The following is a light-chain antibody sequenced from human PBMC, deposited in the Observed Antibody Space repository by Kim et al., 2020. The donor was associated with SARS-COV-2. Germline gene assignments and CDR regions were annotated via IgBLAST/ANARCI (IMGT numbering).Light chain of an antibody. J-gene: IGKJ1*01. Sequence: SVGDRVTITCRASHSISNLLAWYQQKPGKAPTLLIYDASSLQGGVPSRFSGSGSGTEFTLTISSLQPDDFATYYCQQYSNYSPWTFAQGTKVDIK. CDR2: DAS. CDR1: HSISNL. CDR3: QQYSNYSPWT. V-gene: IGKV1-5*01.